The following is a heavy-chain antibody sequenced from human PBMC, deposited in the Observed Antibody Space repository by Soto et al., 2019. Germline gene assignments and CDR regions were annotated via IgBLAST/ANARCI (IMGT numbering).Heavy chain of an antibody. J-gene: IGHJ4*02. Sequence: QVQLVQSGAEVKKPGSSVKVSCKASGGTFSSYTISWVRQAPGQGLEWMGRFIPILGIANYAQKCQGRVTITADNSTSTASMELCSLRSKGTAVYYCARHWHREAAAGTPDYWGQGTLVPVSS. CDR1: GGTFSSYT. V-gene: IGHV1-69*02. CDR2: FIPILGIA. D-gene: IGHD6-13*01. CDR3: ARHWHREAAAGTPDY.